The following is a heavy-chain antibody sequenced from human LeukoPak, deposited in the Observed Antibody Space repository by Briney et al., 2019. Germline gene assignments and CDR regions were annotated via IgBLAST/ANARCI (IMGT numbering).Heavy chain of an antibody. J-gene: IGHJ4*02. V-gene: IGHV3-49*04. CDR1: GFXFSHYA. Sequence: GGSLRLSCAASGFXFSHYAMNWVRQAPGKGLEWVGFIRSKAYGETIDYAASVKGRFTISRDDSKSIAYLQMNSLKTEDTAVYYCARSIFGVVIDYWGQGTLVTVSS. D-gene: IGHD3-3*01. CDR2: IRSKAYGETI. CDR3: ARSIFGVVIDY.